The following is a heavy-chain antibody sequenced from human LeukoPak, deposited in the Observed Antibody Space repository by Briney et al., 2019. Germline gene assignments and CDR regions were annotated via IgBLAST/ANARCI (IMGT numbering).Heavy chain of an antibody. J-gene: IGHJ4*02. V-gene: IGHV3-15*01. D-gene: IGHD4-17*01. Sequence: GGSLRLSCAASGFTFNNAWMNWVRQAPGKGQEWVGRIKSKTDGETRDYAAPVKGRFTISRDDSKNTLYLQMNSLKTEDTAMYYCATDYGDYLFDSWGQGTLVTVSS. CDR2: IKSKTDGETR. CDR3: ATDYGDYLFDS. CDR1: GFTFNNAW.